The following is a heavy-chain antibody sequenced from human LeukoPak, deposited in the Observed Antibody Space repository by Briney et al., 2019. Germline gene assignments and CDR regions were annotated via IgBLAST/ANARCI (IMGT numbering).Heavy chain of an antibody. D-gene: IGHD4-23*01. J-gene: IGHJ6*02. CDR1: GYTFTSYG. CDR2: ISAYNGNT. Sequence: ASVKVSCKASGYTFTSYGISWVRQAPGQGPEWMGWISAYNGNTNYAQNLQGRVTMTTDTTTSTGYMELRSLRSDDTAVYYCARARTVAYYSYGMDVWGQGTMVTVSS. V-gene: IGHV1-18*01. CDR3: ARARTVAYYSYGMDV.